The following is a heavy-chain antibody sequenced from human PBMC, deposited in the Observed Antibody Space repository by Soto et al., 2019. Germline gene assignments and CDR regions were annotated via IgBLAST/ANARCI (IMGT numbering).Heavy chain of an antibody. Sequence: EVQLLESGGGLVQPGGSLRLSCAGSGFTFSGYGMNWVRQAPGKGLEWVSGISTSGGTTYYADSVKGRFTISRDNSKNTLYLQMNGLSAEDTAVYYCAKEYYCSGGTCYPDNWGQGTLVTVSS. CDR2: ISTSGGTT. CDR1: GFTFSGYG. V-gene: IGHV3-23*01. D-gene: IGHD2-15*01. CDR3: AKEYYCSGGTCYPDN. J-gene: IGHJ4*02.